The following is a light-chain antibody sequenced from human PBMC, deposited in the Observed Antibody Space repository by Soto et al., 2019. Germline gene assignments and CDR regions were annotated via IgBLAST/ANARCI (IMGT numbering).Light chain of an antibody. CDR1: NRDVGSYNL. V-gene: IGLV2-14*01. CDR2: EVR. J-gene: IGLJ3*02. CDR3: SSYTTTSPLV. Sequence: QSALTQPASVSGSPGQSITIACTGTNRDVGSYNLVSWYQQRPGEAPKLIISEVRNRPSGISYRFTGSKSGNTASLTISGLQAEDDADYYCSSYTTTSPLVFGGGTKLTVL.